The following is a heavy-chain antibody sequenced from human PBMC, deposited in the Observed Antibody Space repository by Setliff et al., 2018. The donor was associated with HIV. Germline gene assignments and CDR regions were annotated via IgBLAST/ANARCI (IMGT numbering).Heavy chain of an antibody. Sequence: KSRETLSLTCTVSGGSSNIYYWGWIRKSQGKGLEWIGNVHNSGDTNYTPPLKSRVSISINTSKNQFYLNVNSVTALDTAVYYCVRHTRDTSLAQYYYYIDVWGKGTTVTVSS. CDR1: GGSSNIYY. J-gene: IGHJ6*03. CDR2: VHNSGDT. D-gene: IGHD3-3*01. CDR3: VRHTRDTSLAQYYYYIDV. V-gene: IGHV4-59*08.